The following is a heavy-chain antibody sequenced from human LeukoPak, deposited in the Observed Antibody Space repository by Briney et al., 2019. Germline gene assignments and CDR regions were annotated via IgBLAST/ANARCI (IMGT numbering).Heavy chain of an antibody. J-gene: IGHJ4*02. V-gene: IGHV3-33*01. Sequence: PGGSLRLSCAASGFTFSSYGMHWVRQAPGKGLEWVAVIWYDGSNKYYADSVKGRFTISRDNSKNTLYLQMNSLRAEDTAVYYRARDLKYCSGGSCYFDYWGQGTLVTVSS. CDR2: IWYDGSNK. D-gene: IGHD2-15*01. CDR3: ARDLKYCSGGSCYFDY. CDR1: GFTFSSYG.